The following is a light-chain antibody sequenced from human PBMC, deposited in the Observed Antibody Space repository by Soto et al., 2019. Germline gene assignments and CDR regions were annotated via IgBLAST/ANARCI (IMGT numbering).Light chain of an antibody. CDR2: DVS. J-gene: IGLJ1*01. CDR3: CSYAGSRYV. CDR1: SSDVGGYNY. V-gene: IGLV2-11*01. Sequence: QSALTQPRSVSGSPGQSVTISCTGTSSDVGGYNYVSWYQQHPGKAPKLMIYDVSKRPSGVPDRFSGSKSGNTASLTISGLLAEDEADYYCCSYAGSRYVFGTGTKVTVL.